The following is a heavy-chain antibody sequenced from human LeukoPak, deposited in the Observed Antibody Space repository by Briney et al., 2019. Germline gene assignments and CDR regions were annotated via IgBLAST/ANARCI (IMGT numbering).Heavy chain of an antibody. CDR1: GFIFNDYY. V-gene: IGHV3-11*01. J-gene: IGHJ4*02. CDR2: ISSSGTTI. CDR3: ARDRFSESYPLDY. Sequence: GGSLRLSCAASGFIFNDYYMTWIRQAPGKGLEWVSYISSSGTTIYYADSVKGRFTISRDNAKNSLYLQMNSLRAEDTAVYYCARDRFSESYPLDYWGQGTLVTVSS. D-gene: IGHD1-26*01.